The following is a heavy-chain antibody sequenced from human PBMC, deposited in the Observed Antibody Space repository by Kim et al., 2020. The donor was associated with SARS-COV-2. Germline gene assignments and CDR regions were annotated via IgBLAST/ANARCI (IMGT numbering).Heavy chain of an antibody. D-gene: IGHD3-9*01. Sequence: SETLSLTCAVYGGSFSGYYWSWIRQPPGKGLEWIGEINHSGSTNYNPSLKSRVTISVDTSKNQFSLKLSSVTAAATAVYYCARGSLGYFDWFRYKGGFDYWGQGTLVTVSS. CDR3: ARGSLGYFDWFRYKGGFDY. CDR1: GGSFSGYY. J-gene: IGHJ4*02. V-gene: IGHV4-34*01. CDR2: INHSGST.